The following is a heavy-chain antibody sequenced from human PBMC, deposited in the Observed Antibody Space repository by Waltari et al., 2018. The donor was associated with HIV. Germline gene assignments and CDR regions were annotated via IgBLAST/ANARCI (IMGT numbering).Heavy chain of an antibody. Sequence: EVQLVESGGGLVQPGGSLRLSCAASGFTFSVYSMNWVRQAPGKGREWVSYISSTSITIYYADSVKGRFTISRDNANNSLYLQMNSLRAEDTGVYYCASNYDYNGMDVWGQGTTVIVSS. D-gene: IGHD3-22*01. V-gene: IGHV3-48*04. J-gene: IGHJ6*02. CDR1: GFTFSVYS. CDR3: ASNYDYNGMDV. CDR2: ISSTSITI.